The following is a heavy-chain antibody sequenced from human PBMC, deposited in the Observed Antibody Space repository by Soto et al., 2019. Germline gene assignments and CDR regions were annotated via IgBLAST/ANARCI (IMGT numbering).Heavy chain of an antibody. V-gene: IGHV6-1*01. CDR1: GDSVSSNSAT. CDR3: VRDRYSSSGWFDP. CDR2: TYYRSKWYN. D-gene: IGHD3-10*01. J-gene: IGHJ5*02. Sequence: PSQTLSLTCAISGDSVSSNSATWNWIRQSPSRGLEWLGRTYYRSKWYNEYAVSVKSRIIINPDTSKNQFSLQLKSVTPEDTAVYYCVRDRYSSSGWFDPWGQGTPVTVSS.